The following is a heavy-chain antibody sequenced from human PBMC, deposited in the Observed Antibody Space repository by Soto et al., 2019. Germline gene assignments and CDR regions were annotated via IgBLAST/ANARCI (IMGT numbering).Heavy chain of an antibody. CDR1: GFTFSNYG. D-gene: IGHD3-10*01. V-gene: IGHV3-30*03. CDR3: ARAYYFGSGTSYTLYY. Sequence: GSLRLSCAASGFTFSNYGMHWVRQAPGKGLEWVAVISDDGVSKYYADSVQGRFTISRDNSESVVLLQMNSLRPDDTALYFCARAYYFGSGTSYTLYYWGKGT. J-gene: IGHJ4*02. CDR2: ISDDGVSK.